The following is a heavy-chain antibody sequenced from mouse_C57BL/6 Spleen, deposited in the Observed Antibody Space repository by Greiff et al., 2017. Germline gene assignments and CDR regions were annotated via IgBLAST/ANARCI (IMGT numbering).Heavy chain of an antibody. CDR2: IYPGDGDT. Sequence: VKLVESGPELVKPGASVKISCKASGYAFSSSWMNWVKQRPGKGLEWIGRIYPGDGDTNYNGKFKGKATLTADKSSSTAYMQLSSLTSEDSAVYFCARWIYDYDPYAMDYWGQGTSVTVSS. D-gene: IGHD2-4*01. CDR3: ARWIYDYDPYAMDY. J-gene: IGHJ4*01. CDR1: GYAFSSSW. V-gene: IGHV1-82*01.